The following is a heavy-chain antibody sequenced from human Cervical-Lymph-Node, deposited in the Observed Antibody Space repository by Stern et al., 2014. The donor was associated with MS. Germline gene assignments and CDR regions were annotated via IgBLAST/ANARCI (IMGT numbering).Heavy chain of an antibody. CDR1: GYTFTSYA. Sequence: VQLVESGAEVKEPGASVKVSCKASGYTFTSYAIHWVRQAPGQGLEWMGWINAGNANTKYSQKFQGRVTITRDTSASTAYMEMSSLRSEDTAVYYCVRERTDYFDYWGQGPLVTVPS. V-gene: IGHV1-3*01. CDR3: VRERTDYFDY. CDR2: INAGNANT. J-gene: IGHJ4*02.